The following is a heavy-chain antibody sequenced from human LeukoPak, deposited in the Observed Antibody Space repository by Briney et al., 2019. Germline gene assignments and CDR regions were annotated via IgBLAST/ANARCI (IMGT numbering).Heavy chain of an antibody. D-gene: IGHD6-13*01. CDR2: INPNSGGT. V-gene: IGHV1-2*02. CDR1: GYTFTGYY. Sequence: GASVKVSCKASGYTFTGYYMHWVRQAPGQGLEWMGWINPNSGGTNYAQEFQGRVTMTRDTSISTAYMELSRLRSDDTAVYYCARVLATRWYDYWGQGTLVTVSS. CDR3: ARVLATRWYDY. J-gene: IGHJ4*02.